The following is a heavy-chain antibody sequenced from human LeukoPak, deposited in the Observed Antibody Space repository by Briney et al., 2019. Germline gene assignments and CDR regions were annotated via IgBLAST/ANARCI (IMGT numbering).Heavy chain of an antibody. CDR2: INHSGST. J-gene: IGHJ4*02. CDR3: AIARSGWLRYYFDY. V-gene: IGHV4-34*01. Sequence: SETLSLTCAAYGGSFSGYYWSWIRQPPGKGLEWIGEINHSGSTNYNPSLKSRVTISVDTSKNQFSLKLSSVTAADTAVYYCAIARSGWLRYYFDYWGQGTLVTVSS. CDR1: GGSFSGYY. D-gene: IGHD6-19*01.